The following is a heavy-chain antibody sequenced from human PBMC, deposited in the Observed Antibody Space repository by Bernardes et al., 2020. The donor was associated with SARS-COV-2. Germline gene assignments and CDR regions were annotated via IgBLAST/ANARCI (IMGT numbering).Heavy chain of an antibody. CDR3: ARISIAAAGTGSDY. CDR1: GFSLSTSGMC. V-gene: IGHV2-70*11. CDR2: IDWDDDK. Sequence: SGPTQVQPTQTLTLTCTFSGFSLSTSGMCVSWIRQPPGKALEWLARIDWDDDKYYSTSLKTRLTISKDTSKNQVVLTMTNMDPVDTATYYCARISIAAAGTGSDYWGQGTLVTVSS. J-gene: IGHJ4*02. D-gene: IGHD6-13*01.